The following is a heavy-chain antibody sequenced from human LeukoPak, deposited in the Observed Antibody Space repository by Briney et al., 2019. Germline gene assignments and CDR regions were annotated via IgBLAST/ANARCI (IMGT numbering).Heavy chain of an antibody. Sequence: SETLSLTCTVSGGSISSYYWSWIRQPPGKGLEWIGYIYYSGSTNYNPSLKSRATISVDTSKNQFSLKLSSVTAADTAVYYCARLTDSYDILTGYYSNYFDYWGQGTLVTVSS. CDR2: IYYSGST. D-gene: IGHD3-9*01. J-gene: IGHJ4*02. CDR3: ARLTDSYDILTGYYSNYFDY. V-gene: IGHV4-59*01. CDR1: GGSISSYY.